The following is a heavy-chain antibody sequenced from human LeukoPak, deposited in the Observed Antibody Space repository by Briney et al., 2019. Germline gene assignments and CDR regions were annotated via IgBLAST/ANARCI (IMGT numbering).Heavy chain of an antibody. CDR3: VRTLSAMIPYDY. CDR2: MNPNSGDR. J-gene: IGHJ4*01. Sequence: ASVKVSCKTSGYSFTYHNTYWVRQAPGQGLEWMGWMNPNSGDRNSAQKFQGRVTMTRDTSIRTIYMELSSLRSDDTAVYYCVRTLSAMIPYDYWGNGTLIIVSS. D-gene: IGHD3-16*01. V-gene: IGHV1-2*02. CDR1: GYSFTYHN.